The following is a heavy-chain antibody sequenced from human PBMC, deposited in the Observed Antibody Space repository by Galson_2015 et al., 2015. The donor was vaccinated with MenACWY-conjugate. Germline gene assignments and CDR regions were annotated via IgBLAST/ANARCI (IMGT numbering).Heavy chain of an antibody. J-gene: IGHJ4*02. V-gene: IGHV3-74*01. D-gene: IGHD4-23*01. CDR2: INSDGRST. Sequence: SLRLSCAASGFTFSNYWMHWVRHAPGKGLVWVSRINSDGRSTRYADSVKGRFTISRDNAKNTLYLQINSLRAEDTAVYYCARLGGNCKTASHFDYWGQGTLVAVSS. CDR3: ARLGGNCKTASHFDY. CDR1: GFTFSNYW.